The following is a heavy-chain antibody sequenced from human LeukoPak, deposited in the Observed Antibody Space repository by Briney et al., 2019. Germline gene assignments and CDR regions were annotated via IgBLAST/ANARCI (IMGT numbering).Heavy chain of an antibody. CDR2: ISAYNGNT. CDR1: GYTLTSYG. V-gene: IGHV1-18*01. J-gene: IGHJ3*02. CDR3: ARAPMIVVVTYAFDI. Sequence: ASVKVSCKASGYTLTSYGISWVRQAPGQGLEWMGWISAYNGNTNYAQKLQGRVTMTTDTSTSTAYMELRSLRSDDTAVYYCARAPMIVVVTYAFDIWGQGTMVTVSS. D-gene: IGHD3-22*01.